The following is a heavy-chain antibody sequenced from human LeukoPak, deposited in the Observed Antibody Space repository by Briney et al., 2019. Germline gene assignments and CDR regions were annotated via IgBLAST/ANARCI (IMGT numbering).Heavy chain of an antibody. Sequence: GGSLRLSCAASGFAFSNYAMSWVRQAPGKGLEWLSAISGDGGSTYHADSVRGRFTISRDNSRNTLYLQMNSLRADDTAVYYCAIPTGVVVPGRDSWGQGTLVTVSS. D-gene: IGHD2-2*01. V-gene: IGHV3-23*01. J-gene: IGHJ4*02. CDR2: ISGDGGST. CDR3: AIPTGVVVPGRDS. CDR1: GFAFSNYA.